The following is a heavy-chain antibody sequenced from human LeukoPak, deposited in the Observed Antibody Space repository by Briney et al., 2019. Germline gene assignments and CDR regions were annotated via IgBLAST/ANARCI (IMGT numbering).Heavy chain of an antibody. CDR3: ARRQATTHPWGIEYYYYGMDV. D-gene: IGHD5-12*01. Sequence: PSETLSLTCTVSGGSISSYYWSWIRQPPGKGLEWIGYIYYSGSTNYNPSLKGRVTISVDTSKNQFSLKLSSVTAADTAVYYCARRQATTHPWGIEYYYYGMDVWGQGTTVTVSS. CDR2: IYYSGST. V-gene: IGHV4-59*01. CDR1: GGSISSYY. J-gene: IGHJ6*02.